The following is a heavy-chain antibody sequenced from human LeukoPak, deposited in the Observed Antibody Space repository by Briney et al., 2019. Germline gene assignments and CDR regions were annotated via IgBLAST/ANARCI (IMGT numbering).Heavy chain of an antibody. V-gene: IGHV3-74*01. J-gene: IGHJ4*02. Sequence: GGSLRLSCAASGFTFSNYWMHWVRQAPGKGLVWVSRINSDGSSTSYADSVKGRFTISRDNAKNTLYLQMNRLRAEDTAVYYCARGRYSSGWYYFDYWGQGTLVTVSS. CDR1: GFTFSNYW. CDR3: ARGRYSSGWYYFDY. CDR2: INSDGSST. D-gene: IGHD6-19*01.